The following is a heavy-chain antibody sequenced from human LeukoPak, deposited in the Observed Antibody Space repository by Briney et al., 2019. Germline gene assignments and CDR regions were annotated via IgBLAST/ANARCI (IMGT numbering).Heavy chain of an antibody. D-gene: IGHD2-15*01. CDR2: IIPIFGTP. Sequence: SVTVSCKASGGTFSSYAISWVRQAPGQGLEWMGGIIPIFGTPNYAQNFQGRVTITADKSTSTAYMELISLRSEDTAVYYCARIKVVVAAPPHYWFDPWGQGTLVTVSS. CDR1: GGTFSSYA. J-gene: IGHJ5*02. V-gene: IGHV1-69*06. CDR3: ARIKVVVAAPPHYWFDP.